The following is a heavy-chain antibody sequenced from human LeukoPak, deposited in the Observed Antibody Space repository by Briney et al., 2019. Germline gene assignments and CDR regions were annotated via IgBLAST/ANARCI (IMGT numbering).Heavy chain of an antibody. CDR1: GFTFSSYS. CDR3: PRDVGSSNYFGY. V-gene: IGHV3-30*04. Sequence: PGRSLRLSCAASGFTFSSYSMYWVRQAPGKGLEWVAVISYDGSNKYYADSVKGRFTISRDNSKNTLFLQMNSLRAEDTAVYYCPRDVGSSNYFGYWGQGTLVTVSA. J-gene: IGHJ4*02. CDR2: ISYDGSNK. D-gene: IGHD3-10*01.